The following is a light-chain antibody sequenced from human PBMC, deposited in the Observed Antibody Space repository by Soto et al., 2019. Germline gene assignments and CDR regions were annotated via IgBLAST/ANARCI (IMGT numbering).Light chain of an antibody. Sequence: QSALTQPASVSGSPGQSITISCTETSSDVGGYNYASWYRQHPGKAPKLMIYEVSYRPSGVSYRFSGSKSGNTASLTISGLQTEDEADYYCTSYTTSTTLLFGGGTKLTVL. CDR2: EVS. CDR3: TSYTTSTTLL. CDR1: SSDVGGYNY. J-gene: IGLJ2*01. V-gene: IGLV2-14*01.